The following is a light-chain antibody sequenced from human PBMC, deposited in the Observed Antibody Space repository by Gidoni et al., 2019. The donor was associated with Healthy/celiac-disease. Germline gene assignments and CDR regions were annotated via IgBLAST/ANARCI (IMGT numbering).Light chain of an antibody. CDR1: QCVSSC. CDR2: YAS. CDR3: HQRSNCPLT. J-gene: IGKJ4*01. Sequence: EIVLTQSPATLSLSPGERATLSCRASQCVSSCLAWYQPKTCQAPSLLIYYASNSATCIPARFSGSGSWTDFTLSISILVPEDFVVYYCHQRSNCPLTFGGGTKVEIK. V-gene: IGKV3-11*01.